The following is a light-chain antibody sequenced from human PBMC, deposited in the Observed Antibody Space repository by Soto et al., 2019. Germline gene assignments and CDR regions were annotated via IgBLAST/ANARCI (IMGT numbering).Light chain of an antibody. Sequence: EIVMTQSPVTLSVSPGEGATLSCRASQSVSSNLAWYQEKPGQAPSLLIYGAFTRATGIPARFSGSGSGTDFTLTISRLEPEDFAVYYCQQYGSSPMTFGQGTRLEVK. J-gene: IGKJ5*01. V-gene: IGKV3-20*01. CDR2: GAF. CDR3: QQYGSSPMT. CDR1: QSVSSN.